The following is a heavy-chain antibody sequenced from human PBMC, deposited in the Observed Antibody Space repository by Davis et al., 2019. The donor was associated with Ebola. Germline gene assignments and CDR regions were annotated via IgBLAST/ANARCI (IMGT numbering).Heavy chain of an antibody. D-gene: IGHD1-26*01. CDR1: GGSISGHY. J-gene: IGHJ5*02. Sequence: MPSETLSLTCTVSGGSISGHYWSWIRQAPGKGLEWIGFIYYEGTTNYNPSLESRVTMSVDTSEKFSLRLSSVTAADTAVYYCARGGQGVGAGRWLDPWGQGNLVIVSS. V-gene: IGHV4-59*08. CDR2: IYYEGTT. CDR3: ARGGQGVGAGRWLDP.